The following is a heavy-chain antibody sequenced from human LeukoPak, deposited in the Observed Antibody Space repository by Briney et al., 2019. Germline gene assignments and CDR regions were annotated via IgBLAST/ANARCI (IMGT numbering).Heavy chain of an antibody. V-gene: IGHV3-7*04. CDR2: IKQDGSEK. CDR1: GFTFSSYW. Sequence: GGSLRLSCAASGFTFSSYWMSWARQAPGKGLEWVANIKQDGSEKYYVDSVKGRFTISRDNAKNSLYLQMNSLRAEDTAVYYCARARGAVRGVIRYYFDYWGQGTLVTVSS. J-gene: IGHJ4*02. D-gene: IGHD3-10*01. CDR3: ARARGAVRGVIRYYFDY.